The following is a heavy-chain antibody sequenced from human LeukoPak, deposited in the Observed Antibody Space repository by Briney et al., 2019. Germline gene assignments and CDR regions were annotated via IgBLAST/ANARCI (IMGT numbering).Heavy chain of an antibody. CDR1: GGSISSYY. CDR2: IYTSGST. V-gene: IGHV4-4*07. D-gene: IGHD6-13*01. J-gene: IGHJ4*02. Sequence: SETLSLTCTVSGGSISSYYWSWIRQPAGKGLEWIGRIYTSGSTNYNPSLKSRVTMSVDTSKNQSSLKLSSVTAADTAVYYCARGAPLSSSWCFDYWGQGTLVTVSS. CDR3: ARGAPLSSSWCFDY.